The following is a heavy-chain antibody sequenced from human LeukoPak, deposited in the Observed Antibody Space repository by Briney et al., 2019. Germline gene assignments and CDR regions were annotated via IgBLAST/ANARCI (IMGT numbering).Heavy chain of an antibody. CDR3: AKGYNYAHEY. D-gene: IGHD5-18*01. CDR1: GFTVSSSY. J-gene: IGHJ4*02. CDR2: IYSGGST. Sequence: GGSLRLSCAASGFTVSSSYMSWVRQAPGKGLEWVSLIYSGGSTYYAASVKGRFTISGDNSKNTLYLQMNSLRPEDTAVYYCAKGYNYAHEYWGQGTLVTVSS. V-gene: IGHV3-53*01.